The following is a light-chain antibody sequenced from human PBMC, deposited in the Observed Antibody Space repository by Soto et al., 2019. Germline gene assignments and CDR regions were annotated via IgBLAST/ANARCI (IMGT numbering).Light chain of an antibody. V-gene: IGLV2-8*01. CDR2: EVS. Sequence: QSALTQPPSASGSPGQSVTISCTGTSSDVGGYNYVSWYQQHPGKAPKLMIYEVSERPSGVPDRFSGSKSGNTASLTVSGLQVEDEADYYCSSYAGSNNYVFGTGTKVTVL. CDR1: SSDVGGYNY. J-gene: IGLJ1*01. CDR3: SSYAGSNNYV.